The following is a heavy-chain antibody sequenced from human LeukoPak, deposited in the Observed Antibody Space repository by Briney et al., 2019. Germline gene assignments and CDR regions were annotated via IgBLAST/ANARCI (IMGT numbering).Heavy chain of an antibody. CDR3: AKVLPFGSSWRYDAFDI. CDR2: ISASGGST. Sequence: PVRSLRLSSAVSGFTFSSYAMSWVRQAPGKGLERVSGISASGGSTYYADSVKGRFTIFRDNSKNTLSLQMNSLRADDTALYYCAKVLPFGSSWRYDAFDIWGQGTMVTVSS. CDR1: GFTFSSYA. J-gene: IGHJ3*02. V-gene: IGHV3-23*01. D-gene: IGHD6-13*01.